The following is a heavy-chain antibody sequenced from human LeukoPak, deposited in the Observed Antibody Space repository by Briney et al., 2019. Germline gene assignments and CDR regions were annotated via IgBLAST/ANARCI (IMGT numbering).Heavy chain of an antibody. CDR2: IYHSGST. D-gene: IGHD2-2*02. CDR1: GYSISSGYY. Sequence: SETLSLTCAVSGYSISSGYYWGWIRPPPGEGLGCIGSIYHSGSTYYNPSLKSRVTISVDTSKNQFSLKLSSVTAADTAVYYCARQVYYSSSTSCYITGLFDYWGQGTLVTVSS. CDR3: ARQVYYSSSTSCYITGLFDY. V-gene: IGHV4-38-2*01. J-gene: IGHJ4*02.